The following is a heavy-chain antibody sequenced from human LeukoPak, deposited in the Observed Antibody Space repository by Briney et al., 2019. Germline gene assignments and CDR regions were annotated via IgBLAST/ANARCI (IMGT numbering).Heavy chain of an antibody. Sequence: PGGSFGPSCAASGLTFSDNDMTWVRQDPGKGLEWVSIISGSDATTYYADSVKGRFTISRENSKNTLYLQMDSLRAEDTAVYYCAKGRTASCYSPYDCWGQGTLVTVSS. CDR3: AKGRTASCYSPYDC. CDR2: ISGSDATT. V-gene: IGHV3-23*01. CDR1: GLTFSDND. D-gene: IGHD2-2*01. J-gene: IGHJ4*02.